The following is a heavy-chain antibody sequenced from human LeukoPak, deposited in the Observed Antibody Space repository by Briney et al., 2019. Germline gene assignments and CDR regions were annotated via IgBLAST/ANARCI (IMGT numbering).Heavy chain of an antibody. CDR1: GYTFTSYG. J-gene: IGHJ6*03. Sequence: GASVKVSCKASGYTFTSYGISWVRQAPGQGLEWMGWISTYNGNTNYAQKLQGRVTMTTDTSTSTAYMELRSLRSDDTAVYYCARGGCGGYSYGYSCYYYMDVWGKGTTVTISS. D-gene: IGHD5-18*01. CDR2: ISTYNGNT. CDR3: ARGGCGGYSYGYSCYYYMDV. V-gene: IGHV1-18*01.